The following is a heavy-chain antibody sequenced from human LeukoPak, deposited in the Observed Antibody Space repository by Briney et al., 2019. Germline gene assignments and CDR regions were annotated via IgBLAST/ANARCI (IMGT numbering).Heavy chain of an antibody. CDR1: GGSISSYY. J-gene: IGHJ3*02. Sequence: SETLSLTCTVSGGSISSYYWSWIRQPPGKGLEWIGYIYYSGSTNYNPSLKRRVTISVDTSKNQFSLKLSSVTAADTAVYYCARQESPHYYGSGYNAFDIWGQGTMVTVSS. CDR3: ARQESPHYYGSGYNAFDI. D-gene: IGHD3-10*01. V-gene: IGHV4-59*08. CDR2: IYYSGST.